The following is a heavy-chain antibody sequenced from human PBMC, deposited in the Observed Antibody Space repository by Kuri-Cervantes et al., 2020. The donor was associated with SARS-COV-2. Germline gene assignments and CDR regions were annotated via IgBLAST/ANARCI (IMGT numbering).Heavy chain of an antibody. CDR2: IRYDGSNK. J-gene: IGHJ4*02. D-gene: IGHD5-24*01. V-gene: IGHV3-30*02. CDR1: GFTFSSYG. CDR3: ARLIGDGYPRYSFDH. Sequence: GESLKISCAASGFTFSSYGMHWVRQAPGKGLEWVAFIRYDGSNKYYADSVKGRFTLSRDNARNSLYLQMNSLRAEDTAVYYCARLIGDGYPRYSFDHWGQGTLVTVSS.